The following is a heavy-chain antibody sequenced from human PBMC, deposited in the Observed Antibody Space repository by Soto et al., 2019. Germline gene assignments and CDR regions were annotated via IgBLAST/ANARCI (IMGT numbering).Heavy chain of an antibody. CDR3: AQGERKTQWFGELPYYGMDV. Sequence: VPLVESGGGVVQPGRSLRLSCAASGFTFKNYAMHWVRQAPGKGLEWVAIISYDGDNKYYTDSVKGRFTISRDNSKNTLYLQMNGLRDEETAVYYCAQGERKTQWFGELPYYGMDVWGQGTTVTVSS. CDR1: GFTFKNYA. D-gene: IGHD3-10*01. CDR2: ISYDGDNK. J-gene: IGHJ6*02. V-gene: IGHV3-30*18.